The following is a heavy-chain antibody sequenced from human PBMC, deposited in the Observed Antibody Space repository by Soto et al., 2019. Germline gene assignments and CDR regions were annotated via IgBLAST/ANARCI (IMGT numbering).Heavy chain of an antibody. CDR2: MNPNSGNT. D-gene: IGHD6-6*01. J-gene: IGHJ3*02. V-gene: IGHV1-8*01. CDR3: ARFKYSSSAEAFDI. Sequence: ASVKVSCKASGYSFTSYDSNWVRQATGQGLEWMGWMNPNSGNTGYAQKFQGRVTMTRNTSISTAYMELSSLRSEDTAVYYCARFKYSSSAEAFDIWGQGTMVTVSS. CDR1: GYSFTSYD.